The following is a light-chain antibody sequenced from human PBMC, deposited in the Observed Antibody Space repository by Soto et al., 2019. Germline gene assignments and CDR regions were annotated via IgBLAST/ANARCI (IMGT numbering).Light chain of an antibody. CDR1: QSISNY. CDR2: GES. Sequence: DIQMTQSPSSLSASVGDRVTITCRASQSISNYLNWYQQTPGKAPKRLIYGESSLQSGVPSRFSGGGSGTNFSLTISSLQPEDFARYYCQQSYSVPLTFGPGTKVDIK. CDR3: QQSYSVPLT. V-gene: IGKV1-39*01. J-gene: IGKJ3*01.